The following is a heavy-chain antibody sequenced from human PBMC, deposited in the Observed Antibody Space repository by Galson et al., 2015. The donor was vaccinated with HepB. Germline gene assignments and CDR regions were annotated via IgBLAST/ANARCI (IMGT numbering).Heavy chain of an antibody. D-gene: IGHD4-17*01. J-gene: IGHJ4*02. V-gene: IGHV4-61*01. CDR2: IYYSGST. Sequence: LSLTCTVSGGSVSSGSYYWSWIRQPPGKGLEWIGYIYYSGSTNYNPSLKSRVTISVDTSKNQFSLKLSSVTAADTAVYYCARGDYCDYPFYWGQGTLVTVSS. CDR3: ARGDYCDYPFY. CDR1: GGSVSSGSYY.